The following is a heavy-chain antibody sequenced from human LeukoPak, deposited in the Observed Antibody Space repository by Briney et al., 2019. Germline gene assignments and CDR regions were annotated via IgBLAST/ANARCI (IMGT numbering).Heavy chain of an antibody. D-gene: IGHD3-10*01. CDR3: ARVLGGWFDP. CDR2: INHSGST. V-gene: IGHV4-34*01. CDR1: GGSFSGYY. J-gene: IGHJ5*02. Sequence: PSETLSLTCAVYGGSFSGYYWSWIRQPPGKGLEWIGEINHSGSTNYNPSLKSRVTISVDTSKNQFSLKQSSVTAADTAVYYCARVLGGWFDPWGQGTLVTVSS.